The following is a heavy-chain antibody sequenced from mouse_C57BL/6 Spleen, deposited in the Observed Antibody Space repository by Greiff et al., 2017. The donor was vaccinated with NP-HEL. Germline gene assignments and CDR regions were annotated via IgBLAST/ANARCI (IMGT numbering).Heavy chain of an antibody. CDR3: ARADDSNYRFAD. Sequence: QVQLQQSGPELVKPGASVKISCKASGYAFSSSWMNWVKQRPGKGLEWIGRIYPGDGDTNYNGKFKGKATLTADKSSSTAHRQLSSLTSEDSAVYFCARADDSNYRFADWGKGTLVTVSA. D-gene: IGHD2-5*01. V-gene: IGHV1-82*01. CDR1: GYAFSSSW. CDR2: IYPGDGDT. J-gene: IGHJ3*01.